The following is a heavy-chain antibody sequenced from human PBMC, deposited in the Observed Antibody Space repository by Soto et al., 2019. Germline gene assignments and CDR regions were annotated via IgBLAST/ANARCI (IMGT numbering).Heavy chain of an antibody. CDR2: ISAYNGNT. CDR1: GYTFTSYG. V-gene: IGHV1-18*01. J-gene: IGHJ4*02. Sequence: ASVKVSCKASGYTFTSYGISWVRQAPGQGLEWMGWISAYNGNTNYAQKLQGRVTMTTDTSTSTAYMELRSLRSDDTAVYYCVRERFFDFWSGSGNDYWGQGTLVTVSS. D-gene: IGHD3-3*01. CDR3: VRERFFDFWSGSGNDY.